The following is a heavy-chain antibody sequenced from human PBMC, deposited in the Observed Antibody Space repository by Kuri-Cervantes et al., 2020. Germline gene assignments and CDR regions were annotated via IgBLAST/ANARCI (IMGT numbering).Heavy chain of an antibody. Sequence: ASVKVSCKASGYTFTGYYMHWVRQAPGQGLEWMRWINPNSGGTNYAQKFQGRVTMTRDTSISTAYMELSRLRSDDTAVYYCARDGGDSGDYGDYWGQGTLVTVSS. CDR2: INPNSGGT. CDR3: ARDGGDSGDYGDY. J-gene: IGHJ4*02. D-gene: IGHD3-10*01. V-gene: IGHV1-2*02. CDR1: GYTFTGYY.